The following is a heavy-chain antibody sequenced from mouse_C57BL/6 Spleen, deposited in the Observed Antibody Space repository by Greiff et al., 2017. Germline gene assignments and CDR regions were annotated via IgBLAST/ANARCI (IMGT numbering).Heavy chain of an antibody. CDR2: IYPGSGNT. D-gene: IGHD1-1*01. CDR3: ARDYGSLYWYFDV. V-gene: IGHV1-76*01. CDR1: GYTFTDYY. J-gene: IGHJ1*03. Sequence: QVQLKESGAELVRPGASVKLSCKASGYTFTDYYINWVKQRPGQGLEWIARIYPGSGNTYYNEKFKGKATLTAEKSSSTAYMQLSSLTSEDSAVYFCARDYGSLYWYFDVWGTGTTVTVSS.